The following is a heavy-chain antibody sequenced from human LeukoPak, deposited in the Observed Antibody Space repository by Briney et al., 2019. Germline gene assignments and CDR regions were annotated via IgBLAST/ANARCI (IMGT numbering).Heavy chain of an antibody. Sequence: GGSLRLSRAASGFTFSSYAMSWARQAPGKGLEWVSAISGGGGSTYYADSVKGRFTISRDNSKNTLYLQMNSLRAEDTAVYYCAKGGRRKAAAGRGLDYYYYYMDVWGKGTTVTVSS. CDR2: ISGGGGST. CDR1: GFTFSSYA. J-gene: IGHJ6*03. D-gene: IGHD6-13*01. CDR3: AKGGRRKAAAGRGLDYYYYYMDV. V-gene: IGHV3-23*01.